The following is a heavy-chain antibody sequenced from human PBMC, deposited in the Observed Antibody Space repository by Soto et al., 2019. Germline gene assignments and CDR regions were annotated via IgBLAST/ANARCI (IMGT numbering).Heavy chain of an antibody. J-gene: IGHJ5*02. CDR3: ARDVDSSGDYPPFPKHNWFEP. CDR2: IKQDGGEK. CDR1: GFTLSSYA. V-gene: IGHV3-7*01. Sequence: PGGSLIISCAAPGFTLSSYAMSWVRQAPGKGLEWVANIKQDGGEKYYVDSVKGRFTISRDNATNSLYLQMNSLRAEDTAVYYCARDVDSSGDYPPFPKHNWFEPWGQGTLVTVSS. D-gene: IGHD3-22*01.